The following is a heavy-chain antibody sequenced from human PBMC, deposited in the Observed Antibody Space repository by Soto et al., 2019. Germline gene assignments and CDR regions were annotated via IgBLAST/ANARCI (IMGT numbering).Heavy chain of an antibody. J-gene: IGHJ4*02. CDR2: ISYDGSNK. V-gene: IGHV3-30-3*01. CDR3: ARGYCSGGSCTYFDY. Sequence: LRLSCAASGFTFSSYAMHWVRQAPGKGLEWVAVISYDGSNKYYADSVKGRFTISRDNSKNTLYLQMNSLRAEDTAVYYCARGYCSGGSCTYFDYWGQGTLVTVSS. D-gene: IGHD2-15*01. CDR1: GFTFSSYA.